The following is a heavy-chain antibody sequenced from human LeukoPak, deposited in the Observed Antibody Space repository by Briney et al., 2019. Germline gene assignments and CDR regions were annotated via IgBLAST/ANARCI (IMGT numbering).Heavy chain of an antibody. D-gene: IGHD6-13*01. V-gene: IGHV3-48*01. Sequence: GGSLRLSRAASGFTFSSYSMNWVRQAPGKGLEWVSYISSSSSTIYYVDSVKGRFTISRDNAKNSLYLQMNSLRAEDTAVYYCAVIAAAGSHSPTSIFDYWGQGTLVTVSS. CDR1: GFTFSSYS. CDR2: ISSSSSTI. J-gene: IGHJ4*02. CDR3: AVIAAAGSHSPTSIFDY.